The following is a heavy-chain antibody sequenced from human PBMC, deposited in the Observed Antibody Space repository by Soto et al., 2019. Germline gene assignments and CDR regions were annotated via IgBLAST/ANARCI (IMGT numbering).Heavy chain of an antibody. CDR2: IYHSGST. J-gene: IGHJ6*02. CDR1: GGSISSSNW. D-gene: IGHD1-1*01. Sequence: QVQLQESGPGLVKPSGTLSLTCAVSGGSISSSNWWSWVRQPPGKGLEWIGEIYHSGSTNYNPSPKSRVTISVNKSKNQFSPKLSSVTAADTAVYYCASGTTGTTVHNYYGMDVWGQGTTVTVSS. V-gene: IGHV4-4*02. CDR3: ASGTTGTTVHNYYGMDV.